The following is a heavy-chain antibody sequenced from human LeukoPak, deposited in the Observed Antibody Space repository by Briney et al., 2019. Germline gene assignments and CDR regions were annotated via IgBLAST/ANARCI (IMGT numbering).Heavy chain of an antibody. CDR1: GFTFSSYG. CDR3: AKGRSTTGTTPEFDY. V-gene: IGHV3-30*18. J-gene: IGHJ4*02. D-gene: IGHD1-1*01. Sequence: GGSLRLPCAASGFTFSSYGMHWVRQAPGKGLDRVAAISYDGSHTYHADSVKGRFPISRDDSKNTLYLQMNSLRPEDTAVYYCAKGRSTTGTTPEFDYWGQGTLVTVSS. CDR2: ISYDGSHT.